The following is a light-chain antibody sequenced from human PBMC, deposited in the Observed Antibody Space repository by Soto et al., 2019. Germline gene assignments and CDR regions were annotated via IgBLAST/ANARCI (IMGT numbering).Light chain of an antibody. CDR2: GAS. CDR3: QQYGMSRT. Sequence: EIVLTQSPGTLSLSPGDRSTLSCWVSQSVTRNYLAWYHQKPGQAPRLLIYGASIRATGIPDRFRGSGSGTDFILTISRLEPEDFGVYYCQQYGMSRTFGQGAKVDIK. J-gene: IGKJ1*01. CDR1: QSVTRNY. V-gene: IGKV3-20*01.